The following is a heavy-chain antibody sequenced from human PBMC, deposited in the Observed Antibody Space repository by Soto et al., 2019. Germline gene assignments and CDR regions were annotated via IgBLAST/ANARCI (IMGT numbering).Heavy chain of an antibody. CDR2: ISANNGNT. D-gene: IGHD5-12*01. Sequence: QVQLVQSGAEVKKPGASVKVSCKASGYTFTSYGINWVRQAPGQGLEWLGWISANNGNTHYAQKLQGRVTMTTDTSTSTAYMALRSLRSDDTAVYFCASVPSGYDFAYWGQGTLVTVSS. CDR3: ASVPSGYDFAY. CDR1: GYTFTSYG. V-gene: IGHV1-18*01. J-gene: IGHJ4*02.